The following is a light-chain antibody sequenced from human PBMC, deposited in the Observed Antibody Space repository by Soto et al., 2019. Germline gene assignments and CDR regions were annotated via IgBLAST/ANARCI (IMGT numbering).Light chain of an antibody. J-gene: IGLJ1*01. CDR2: DVN. V-gene: IGLV2-8*01. CDR1: SSDVGAYIF. CDR3: FSFTTTSTHV. Sequence: QSALTQPPSASGSPGQSVTISCTGTSSDVGAYIFVSWYQQHPGKAPKLMVYDVNRRPPGVPDRFFGSKSGNTASLTVSGLQAEDEADYFCFSFTTTSTHVFGTGTKVTVL.